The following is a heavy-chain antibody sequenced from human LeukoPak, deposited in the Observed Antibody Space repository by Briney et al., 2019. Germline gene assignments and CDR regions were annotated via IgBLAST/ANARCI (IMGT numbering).Heavy chain of an antibody. Sequence: GGSLRLSCAASGFTFSGSAMHWVRQASGKGLEWVGRIRSKANSYATAYAASVKGRFTISRDDSKNTAYLQMNSLKTEDTAVYYCTRLFYGDYEDYWGQGTLVTVSS. CDR3: TRLFYGDYEDY. V-gene: IGHV3-73*01. CDR1: GFTFSGSA. CDR2: IRSKANSYAT. D-gene: IGHD4-17*01. J-gene: IGHJ4*02.